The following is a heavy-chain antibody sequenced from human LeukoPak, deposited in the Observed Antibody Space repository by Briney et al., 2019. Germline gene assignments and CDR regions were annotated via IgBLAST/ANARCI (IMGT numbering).Heavy chain of an antibody. D-gene: IGHD3-3*01. V-gene: IGHV1-18*01. CDR1: GYTFSSYV. Sequence: ASVKVSCKASGYTFSSYVISWVRQAPGQGLEWMGWISAYNGNTNYAQKLQGRVTMTTDTSTSTAYMELRSLRSDDTAVYYCARDLNFWSGYYFDAFDIWGQGTMVTVSS. CDR2: ISAYNGNT. J-gene: IGHJ3*02. CDR3: ARDLNFWSGYYFDAFDI.